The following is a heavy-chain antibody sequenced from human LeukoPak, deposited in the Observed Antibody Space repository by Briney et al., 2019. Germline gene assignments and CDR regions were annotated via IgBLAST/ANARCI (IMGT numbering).Heavy chain of an antibody. V-gene: IGHV3-53*01. CDR3: AKEPYSSGWYSFDY. CDR1: GFTVSNTY. J-gene: IGHJ4*02. CDR2: IYSGGGT. D-gene: IGHD6-19*01. Sequence: GGSLRLSCAASGFTVSNTYMSWVRQAPGKGLEWVSLIYSGGGTYSADSVKGRFTISRDISKNTLYLQMNSLRAEDTAVYYCAKEPYSSGWYSFDYWGQGTLVTVSS.